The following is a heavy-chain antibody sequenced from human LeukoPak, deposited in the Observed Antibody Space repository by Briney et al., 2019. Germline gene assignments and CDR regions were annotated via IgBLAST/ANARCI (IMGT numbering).Heavy chain of an antibody. CDR3: ASASEYSSGWYNY. Sequence: GGSLRLSCAASGFTFTNYWIHWVRQAPGRGLAWVSRIDNDGSRINYADSVKGRFTVSRDNAKNTVYLQMNSLRAEDTAVYYCASASEYSSGWYNYWGQGTLVTVSS. D-gene: IGHD6-19*01. CDR2: IDNDGSRI. J-gene: IGHJ4*02. CDR1: GFTFTNYW. V-gene: IGHV3-74*01.